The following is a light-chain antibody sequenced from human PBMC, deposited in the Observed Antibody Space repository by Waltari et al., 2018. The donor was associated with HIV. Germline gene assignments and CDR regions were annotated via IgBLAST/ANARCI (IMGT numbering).Light chain of an antibody. CDR2: GTS. Sequence: QRVTISCSGGSSNIGSTTVNWFQHLPGTAPKLLIYGTSDRPSGVPDRFSGSKSGTSASLAITRLQSEDEADYYCAAWDDSLGGPVFGGGTKLTVL. CDR3: AAWDDSLGGPV. CDR1: SSNIGSTT. V-gene: IGLV1-44*01. J-gene: IGLJ2*01.